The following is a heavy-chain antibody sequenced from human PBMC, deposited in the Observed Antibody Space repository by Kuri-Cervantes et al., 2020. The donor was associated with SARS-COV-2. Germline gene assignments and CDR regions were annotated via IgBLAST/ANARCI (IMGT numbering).Heavy chain of an antibody. J-gene: IGHJ3*02. D-gene: IGHD5-24*01. CDR3: ARVPINWATIRGFAFDI. CDR1: GFTFSSYG. CDR2: IWYDGSNK. Sequence: LSLTCAASGFTFSSYGMHWVRQAPGKGLEWVAVIWYDGSNKYYADSVKGRFTISRDNSKNTLYLQMNSLRAEDTAVYYCARVPINWATIRGFAFDIWGQGTMVTVSS. V-gene: IGHV3-33*01.